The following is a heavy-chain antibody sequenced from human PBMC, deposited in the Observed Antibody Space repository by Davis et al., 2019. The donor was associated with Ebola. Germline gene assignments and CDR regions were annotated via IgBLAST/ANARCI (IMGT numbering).Heavy chain of an antibody. D-gene: IGHD3-3*01. Sequence: HTGGSLRLSCAASGFTFSTYWMHWVRQAPGKGLVWVSRINSDGSSTTYADSVKGRFTISRDNSKDTLYLQMTSLRAEDTAVYYWARITVGPEMKYYDFWSGQLHDAFDLWGQGTMVTVSS. V-gene: IGHV3-74*03. CDR1: GFTFSTYW. J-gene: IGHJ3*01. CDR3: ARITVGPEMKYYDFWSGQLHDAFDL. CDR2: INSDGSST.